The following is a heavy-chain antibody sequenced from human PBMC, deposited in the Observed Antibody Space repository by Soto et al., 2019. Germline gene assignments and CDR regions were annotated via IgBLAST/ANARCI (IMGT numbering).Heavy chain of an antibody. Sequence: QVQLQQWGAGLLKPSETLSLTCAVYGGSFSGYSWSWIRQPPGKALEWIGEINHSGSTNYNPSLKSRVTISVDTSKNQFSLNLSSVTAADTAVYYCARGRKGYSSSGYVDCGQGTLVTVSS. J-gene: IGHJ4*02. CDR2: INHSGST. CDR3: ARGRKGYSSSGYVD. CDR1: GGSFSGYS. V-gene: IGHV4-34*01. D-gene: IGHD6-13*01.